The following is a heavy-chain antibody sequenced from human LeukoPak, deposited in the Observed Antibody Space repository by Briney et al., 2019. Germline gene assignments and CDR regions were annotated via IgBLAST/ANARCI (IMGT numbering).Heavy chain of an antibody. D-gene: IGHD3-10*01. V-gene: IGHV3-33*08. J-gene: IGHJ4*02. CDR1: GFTFSSYG. Sequence: GRSLRLSCAASGFTFSSYGMHWVRQAPGKGLVWVAVIWYDGSKEYYADSVKGRFTISRDNSKNTLYLQMNRLRAEDTAVYYCARENTMVRGVTLYYFDYWGQGTLVTVSS. CDR2: IWYDGSKE. CDR3: ARENTMVRGVTLYYFDY.